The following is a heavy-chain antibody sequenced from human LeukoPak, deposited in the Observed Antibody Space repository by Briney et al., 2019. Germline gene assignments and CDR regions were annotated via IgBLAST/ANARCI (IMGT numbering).Heavy chain of an antibody. J-gene: IGHJ4*02. Sequence: GRSLRLSCAASGFTFSSNAMHWVRQAPGKGLEWVAIISYDGSNKYYADSVKGRFTISRDKSKNTLYLQMNSLRGEDTAVYYCARDPLSSSSFDLWGQGTLVTVSS. CDR3: ARDPLSSSSFDL. D-gene: IGHD6-13*01. CDR1: GFTFSSNA. V-gene: IGHV3-30*04. CDR2: ISYDGSNK.